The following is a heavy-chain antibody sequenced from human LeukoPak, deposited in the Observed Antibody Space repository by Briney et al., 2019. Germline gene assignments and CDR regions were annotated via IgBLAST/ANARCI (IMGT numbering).Heavy chain of an antibody. Sequence: GGSLRLSCVASGFSFSTYSMNWVRLVPGKGLEWGSYIISRSSYIYYADSVKGRFTISRDNSKNTLYLQMNSLRAEDTAVYYCAKLDPGIAAAGLDYWGQGTLVTISS. CDR1: GFSFSTYS. V-gene: IGHV3-21*01. D-gene: IGHD6-13*01. CDR2: IISRSSYI. J-gene: IGHJ4*02. CDR3: AKLDPGIAAAGLDY.